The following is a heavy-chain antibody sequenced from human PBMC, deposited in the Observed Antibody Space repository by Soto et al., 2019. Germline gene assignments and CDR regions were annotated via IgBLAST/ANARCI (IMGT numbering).Heavy chain of an antibody. J-gene: IGHJ4*02. Sequence: EVQLVESGGGLVQPGGSLRLSCAASGFTFSNYGMNWVRQAPGKGLAWVSYISSSMSTKQYADSVKGRFTISRDNAKNSLFLQMNRLRDEDTAVYYCTRGGAARPDYWGQGNLVPVSS. V-gene: IGHV3-48*02. CDR1: GFTFSNYG. CDR3: TRGGAARPDY. CDR2: ISSSMSTK. D-gene: IGHD6-6*01.